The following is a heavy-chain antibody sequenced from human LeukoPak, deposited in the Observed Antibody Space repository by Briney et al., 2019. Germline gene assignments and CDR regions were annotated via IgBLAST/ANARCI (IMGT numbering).Heavy chain of an antibody. CDR3: ARGALAQPFYYYMDV. D-gene: IGHD3-3*02. Sequence: ASVKVSCTASGYTFTSNGITWVRQAPGQGLEWMGWISGYNGNTNYAQKLQGRVTMTTDRSTSTAYMELRSLTSDDTAVYYCARGALAQPFYYYMDVWGKGTTVTVSS. V-gene: IGHV1-18*01. CDR2: ISGYNGNT. J-gene: IGHJ6*03. CDR1: GYTFTSNG.